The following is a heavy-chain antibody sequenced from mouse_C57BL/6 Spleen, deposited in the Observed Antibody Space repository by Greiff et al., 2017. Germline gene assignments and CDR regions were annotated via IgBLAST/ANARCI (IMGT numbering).Heavy chain of an antibody. CDR3: ARRAAQAKGAMDY. CDR2: IDPSDSYT. V-gene: IGHV1-50*01. D-gene: IGHD3-2*02. Sequence: QVQLQQPGAELVKPGASVKLSCKASGYTFTSYWMQWVKQRPGQGLEWIGEIDPSDSYTNYNQKFKGKATLTVDTSSSTAYMQLSSLTSEDSAVYYCARRAAQAKGAMDYWGKGTSVTVSS. J-gene: IGHJ4*01. CDR1: GYTFTSYW.